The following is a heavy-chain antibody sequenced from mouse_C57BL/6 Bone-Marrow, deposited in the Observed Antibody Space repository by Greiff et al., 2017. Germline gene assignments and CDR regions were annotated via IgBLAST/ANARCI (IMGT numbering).Heavy chain of an antibody. V-gene: IGHV1-31*01. D-gene: IGHD1-1*01. CDR1: GYSFTGYY. CDR2: INPYNGAT. Sequence: VQLQQSGPELVKPGASVKISCKASGYSFTGYYMHWVKQSHVKSLEWIGRINPYNGATSYNQNFKDKASLTVDKSSSTAYMELHSLTSEDSAVYCCARADYYGSSYRYAMDYWGQGTSVTVSS. CDR3: ARADYYGSSYRYAMDY. J-gene: IGHJ4*01.